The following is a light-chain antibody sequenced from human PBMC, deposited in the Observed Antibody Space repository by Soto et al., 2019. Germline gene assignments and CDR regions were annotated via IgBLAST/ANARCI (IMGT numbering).Light chain of an antibody. V-gene: IGKV1-13*02. Sequence: IQMTQSPSSVSASVGDRVTISCRASQGIGNALGWYQQKPGKAPKLLIYDASNLESGVPSRFSGSGSGTEFTLTISSLQPDDFATYYCQQYNSYPITFGQGTRLEI. CDR3: QQYNSYPIT. CDR1: QGIGNA. CDR2: DAS. J-gene: IGKJ5*01.